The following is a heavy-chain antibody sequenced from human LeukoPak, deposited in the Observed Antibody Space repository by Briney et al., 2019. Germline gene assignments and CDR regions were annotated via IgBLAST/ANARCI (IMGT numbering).Heavy chain of an antibody. J-gene: IGHJ4*02. V-gene: IGHV4-61*02. CDR3: ARENYGDDFDY. D-gene: IGHD4-17*01. CDR1: GGSISSGSYY. CDR2: IYTSGST. Sequence: SQTLSLTCTVSGGSISSGSYYWSWIRQPAGKGLEWIGRIYTSGSTNYNPSLKSRVTISVDTSKNQFSLKLSPVTAADTAVYYCARENYGDDFDYWGQGTLVTVSS.